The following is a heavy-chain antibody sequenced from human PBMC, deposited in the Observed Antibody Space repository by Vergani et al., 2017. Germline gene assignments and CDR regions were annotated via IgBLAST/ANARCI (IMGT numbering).Heavy chain of an antibody. Sequence: QVQLQQWGAGLLKPSETLSLTCAVYGGSFSGYYWSWIRQPPGKGLEWIGEINHSGSTNYHPSLKSRVTISVDTSKNQFSLKLSSVTAADTAVYYCARGCEAQRRVTYYDFWSGYPSKYYYYMDVWGKGTTVTVSS. D-gene: IGHD3-3*01. J-gene: IGHJ6*03. V-gene: IGHV4-34*01. CDR1: GGSFSGYY. CDR2: INHSGST. CDR3: ARGCEAQRRVTYYDFWSGYPSKYYYYMDV.